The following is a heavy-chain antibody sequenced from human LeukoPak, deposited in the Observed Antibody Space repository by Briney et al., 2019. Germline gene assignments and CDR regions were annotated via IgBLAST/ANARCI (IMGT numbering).Heavy chain of an antibody. J-gene: IGHJ6*03. CDR1: GFTFSSYA. D-gene: IGHD2-2*02. CDR3: AKNYCSSTSCHMGDYYYYMDV. Sequence: PGGSLRLSCAASGFTFSSYAMSWVRQAPGKGLEWVSAISGSGGSTYYADSVKGRFTISRDNSKNTLYLQMNNLRAEDTAVYYCAKNYCSSTSCHMGDYYYYMDVWGKGTTVTVSS. V-gene: IGHV3-23*01. CDR2: ISGSGGST.